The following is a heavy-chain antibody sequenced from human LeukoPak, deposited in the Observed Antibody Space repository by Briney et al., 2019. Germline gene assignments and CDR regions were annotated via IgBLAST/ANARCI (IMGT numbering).Heavy chain of an antibody. CDR3: VADYYGSGSYDY. J-gene: IGHJ4*02. D-gene: IGHD3-10*01. Sequence: GGSLRLSCAASGFTFSSYAMHWVRQAPGKGLEWVAVISYDGSNKYCADSVKGRFTISRDNSKNTLYLQMNSLRAEDTAVYYCVADYYGSGSYDYWGQGTLVTVSS. CDR1: GFTFSSYA. CDR2: ISYDGSNK. V-gene: IGHV3-30-3*01.